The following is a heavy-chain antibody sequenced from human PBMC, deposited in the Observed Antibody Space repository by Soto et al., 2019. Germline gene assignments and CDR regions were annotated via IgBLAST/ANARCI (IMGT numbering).Heavy chain of an antibody. CDR2: IDTSGST. CDR1: GGSISNYY. J-gene: IGHJ4*02. Sequence: SETLSLTCTVSGGSISNYYCNWIRQPAGKGLVWFGRIDTSGSTNYNPSLKSRVTMSVDTSKQEFSLKLSSVTAADTALYYCARGGQDFWSGPFDYWGRGALVTVSS. D-gene: IGHD3-3*01. V-gene: IGHV4-4*07. CDR3: ARGGQDFWSGPFDY.